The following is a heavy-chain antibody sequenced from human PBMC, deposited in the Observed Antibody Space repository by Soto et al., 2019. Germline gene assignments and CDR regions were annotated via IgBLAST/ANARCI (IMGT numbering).Heavy chain of an antibody. CDR3: ARDPYCTNGVCLNWFDP. D-gene: IGHD2-8*01. Sequence: AVKVSCKASGGTCSSYAISSVRQAPGQGREWMGGIIPIFGTANYSQKFQGRVAITADESTSTAYMELSSLRSQDTAVYYCARDPYCTNGVCLNWFDPWGQGTLVTVSS. CDR1: GGTCSSYA. CDR2: IIPIFGTA. J-gene: IGHJ5*02. V-gene: IGHV1-69*13.